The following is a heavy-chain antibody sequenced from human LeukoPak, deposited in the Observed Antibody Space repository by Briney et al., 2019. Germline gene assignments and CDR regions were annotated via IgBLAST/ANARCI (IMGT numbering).Heavy chain of an antibody. CDR3: ARQGRIEYCSSTSCHSPLDY. Sequence: GESLRISCKGSGYSFTSYWISWVRQMPGKGLEWMGRIDPSDSYTNYSPSFQGHVTISADKSISTAYLQWSRLKVSDSAMYYCARQGRIEYCSSTSCHSPLDYWGQGTLVTVSS. D-gene: IGHD2-2*02. CDR1: GYSFTSYW. J-gene: IGHJ4*02. V-gene: IGHV5-10-1*01. CDR2: IDPSDSYT.